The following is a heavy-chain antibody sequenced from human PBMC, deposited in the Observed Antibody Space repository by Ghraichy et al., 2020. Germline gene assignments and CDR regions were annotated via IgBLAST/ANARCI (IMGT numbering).Heavy chain of an antibody. CDR3: AKDAQWEPTGLDY. CDR1: GFTFSDYY. V-gene: IGHV3-11*05. Sequence: LSLTCAASGFTFSDYYLSWIRQAPGKGLEWVSSITSKSTYTKYADSVRGRFTISRDNAKNSLFLQMNSLRAEDTAVYYCAKDAQWEPTGLDYWGQGTLVTVSS. D-gene: IGHD1-26*01. J-gene: IGHJ4*02. CDR2: ITSKSTYT.